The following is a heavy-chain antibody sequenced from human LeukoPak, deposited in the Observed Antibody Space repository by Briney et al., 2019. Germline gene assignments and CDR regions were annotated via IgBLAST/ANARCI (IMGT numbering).Heavy chain of an antibody. Sequence: ASVKVSYKASGYTFTSYGISWVRQAPGQGLEWMGWISAYNGNTNYAQELQGRVTMTTDTSTSTACMELRSLRSDDTAVYYCARVGPTVGATTGDHWGQGTLVTVSS. V-gene: IGHV1-18*01. CDR1: GYTFTSYG. CDR2: ISAYNGNT. D-gene: IGHD1-26*01. CDR3: ARVGPTVGATTGDH. J-gene: IGHJ4*02.